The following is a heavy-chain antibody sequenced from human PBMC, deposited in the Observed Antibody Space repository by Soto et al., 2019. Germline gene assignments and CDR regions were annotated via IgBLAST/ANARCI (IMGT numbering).Heavy chain of an antibody. CDR2: INHSGST. CDR1: GGSFSGYY. Sequence: NPSETLSLTCAVYGGSFSGYYWSWIRQPPGKGLEWIGEINHSGSTNYNPSLKSRVTISVDTSKNQFSLKLSSVTAADTAVYYCARYYDILTGYPHWGQGTLVTVSS. J-gene: IGHJ4*02. D-gene: IGHD3-9*01. CDR3: ARYYDILTGYPH. V-gene: IGHV4-34*01.